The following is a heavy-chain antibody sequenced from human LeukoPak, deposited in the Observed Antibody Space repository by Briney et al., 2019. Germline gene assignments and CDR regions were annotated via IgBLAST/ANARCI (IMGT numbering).Heavy chain of an antibody. V-gene: IGHV4-59*01. J-gene: IGHJ4*02. CDR3: ARQSISGSSLSYFDY. Sequence: KASETLSLTCTASGGSISSYYWSWIRQPPGKGLEWIGNIYDSGSTNYNPSLKSRLTISVDTSKNQCSLKLSSVTAADTAVYYCARQSISGSSLSYFDYWGQGTLVNVSS. D-gene: IGHD3-22*01. CDR1: GGSISSYY. CDR2: IYDSGST.